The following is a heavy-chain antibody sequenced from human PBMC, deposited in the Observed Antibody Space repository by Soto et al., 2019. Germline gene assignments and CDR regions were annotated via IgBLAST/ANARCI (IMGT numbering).Heavy chain of an antibody. D-gene: IGHD6-6*01. CDR1: GYTFTSYD. Sequence: GASVKVSCKASGYTFTSYDINWVRQATGQGIEWMGWMNPNSGNTGYAQKFQGRVTMTRNTPISTAYMELSSLRSEDTAVYYCARDGLSSSTSWFDPWGQGTLVTVSS. CDR2: MNPNSGNT. V-gene: IGHV1-8*01. J-gene: IGHJ5*02. CDR3: ARDGLSSSTSWFDP.